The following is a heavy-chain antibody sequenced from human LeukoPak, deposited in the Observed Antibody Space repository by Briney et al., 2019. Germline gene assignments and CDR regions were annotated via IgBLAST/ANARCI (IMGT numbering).Heavy chain of an antibody. V-gene: IGHV4-34*01. D-gene: IGHD5-18*01. CDR1: GGSFSGYY. CDR3: ARGSGYSYGSNY. CDR2: INHSGST. J-gene: IGHJ4*02. Sequence: SETLSLTCAVYGGSFSGYYWSWIRQPPGKGLEWIGEINHSGSTNYNPSLKSRVTISADTSKNQFSLKLSSVTAADTAVYYCARGSGYSYGSNYWGQGTLVTVSS.